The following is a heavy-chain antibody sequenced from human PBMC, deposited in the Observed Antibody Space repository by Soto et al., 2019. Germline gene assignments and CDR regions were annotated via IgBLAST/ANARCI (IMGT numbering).Heavy chain of an antibody. CDR3: ARDHCSSTSCSIPNAFDI. J-gene: IGHJ3*02. CDR1: GFTFSSYG. V-gene: IGHV3-33*01. CDR2: IWYDGNNK. Sequence: GGSLRFSCAASGFTFSSYGMHWVRQAPGKGLEWVAVIWYDGNNKYYADSVKGRFTISRDNSKNTLYLQMNSLRAEDTAVYYCARDHCSSTSCSIPNAFDIWGQGTMVTVSS. D-gene: IGHD2-2*01.